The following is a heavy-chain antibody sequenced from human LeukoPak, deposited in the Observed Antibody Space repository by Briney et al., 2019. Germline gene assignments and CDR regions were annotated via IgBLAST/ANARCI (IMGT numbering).Heavy chain of an antibody. Sequence: GGSLRLSCAASGFTFSRFSMNWVRQAPGEGPEWVSSISSSGKYTYYADSLKGRLTISRDNAKNSLDLQMNSLRAEDTAVYYCTRSLPVVRACDTFDIWGQGTMVTVSS. D-gene: IGHD3-10*01. CDR1: GFTFSRFS. J-gene: IGHJ3*02. CDR3: TRSLPVVRACDTFDI. V-gene: IGHV3-21*01. CDR2: ISSSGKYT.